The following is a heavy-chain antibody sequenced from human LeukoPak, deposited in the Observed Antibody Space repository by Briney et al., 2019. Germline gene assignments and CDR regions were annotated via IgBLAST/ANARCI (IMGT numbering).Heavy chain of an antibody. D-gene: IGHD2-2*01. CDR1: GFTFGDYA. V-gene: IGHV3-9*01. Sequence: HPGGSLRLSCAASGFTFGDYAMHWVRQAPGKGLEWVSGISWNSGSIGYADSVKGRFTISRDNAKNSLYLQMNSLRAEDTAVYYCATALPRAIVVVPAWPWGQGTLVTVSS. J-gene: IGHJ4*02. CDR2: ISWNSGSI. CDR3: ATALPRAIVVVPAWP.